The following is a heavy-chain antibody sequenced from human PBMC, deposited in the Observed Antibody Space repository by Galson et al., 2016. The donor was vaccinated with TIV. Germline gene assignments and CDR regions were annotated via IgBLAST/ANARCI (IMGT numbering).Heavy chain of an antibody. CDR2: INPKSGDT. Sequence: SVKVSCKASGYTFTGNYMHWVRQAPGQGLEWMGWINPKSGDTSYAQKFQDWVNMTRDMSISTVYMELSRLRSDDTAVYYCARIVYGSSALAVWGQGTTVTVSS. D-gene: IGHD4-17*01. J-gene: IGHJ6*02. V-gene: IGHV1-2*04. CDR3: ARIVYGSSALAV. CDR1: GYTFTGNY.